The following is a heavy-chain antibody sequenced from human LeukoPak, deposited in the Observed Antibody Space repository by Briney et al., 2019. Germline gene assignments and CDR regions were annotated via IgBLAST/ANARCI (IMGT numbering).Heavy chain of an antibody. CDR2: ISGSGGST. D-gene: IGHD4/OR15-4a*01. CDR3: AKDGAYYYYGMDV. J-gene: IGHJ6*02. V-gene: IGHV3-23*01. CDR1: GFTFSSYA. Sequence: GGSLRLSCAASGFTFSSYAMSWVRQAPGKGLEWVSAISGSGGSTYYADSVKGRFTISRDNSKNTLYLQMNSLRAGDTAVYYCAKDGAYYYYGMDVWGQGTTVTVSS.